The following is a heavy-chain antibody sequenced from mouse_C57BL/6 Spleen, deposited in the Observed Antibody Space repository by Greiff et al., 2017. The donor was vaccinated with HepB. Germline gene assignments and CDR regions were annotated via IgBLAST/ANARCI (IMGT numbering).Heavy chain of an antibody. Sequence: VQLKESGPGLVKPSQSLSLTCSVTGYSITSGYYWNWIRQFPGNKLEWMGYISYDGSNNYNPSLKNRISITRDTSKNQFFLKLNSVTTEDTATYYCARGGYYGNYDLRFAYWGQGTLVTVSA. CDR1: GYSITSGYY. J-gene: IGHJ3*01. D-gene: IGHD2-1*01. CDR2: ISYDGSN. V-gene: IGHV3-6*01. CDR3: ARGGYYGNYDLRFAY.